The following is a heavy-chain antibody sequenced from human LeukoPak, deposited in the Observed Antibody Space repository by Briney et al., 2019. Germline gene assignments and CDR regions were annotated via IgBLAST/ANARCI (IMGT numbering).Heavy chain of an antibody. CDR1: GYTFTTYG. Sequence: ASVKDSCKSSGYTFTTYGLSWVRQAPGQGLEWLGWISTYDDNIKYAQSLQGSLTLTIDTSTSTATMELRSLRSDDTAVYYCARDSGTGSYPEYWGQGTLVTVSS. J-gene: IGHJ4*02. D-gene: IGHD1-26*01. CDR3: ARDSGTGSYPEY. V-gene: IGHV1-18*01. CDR2: ISTYDDNI.